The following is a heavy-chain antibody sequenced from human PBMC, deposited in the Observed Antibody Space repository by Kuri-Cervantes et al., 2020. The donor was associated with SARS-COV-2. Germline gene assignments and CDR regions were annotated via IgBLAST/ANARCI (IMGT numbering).Heavy chain of an antibody. V-gene: IGHV3-23*01. CDR1: GFTFSSYA. CDR3: AKRPAVVRSFDY. J-gene: IGHJ4*02. CDR2: ISGSGGST. D-gene: IGHD2-15*01. Sequence: GSLRLSCAASGFTFSSYAMSWVRQAPGKGLEWDSAISGSGGSTYYADSVKGRFTIPRDNSKNTLYLQMNSLRAEDTAVYYCAKRPAVVRSFDYWGQGTLVTVSS.